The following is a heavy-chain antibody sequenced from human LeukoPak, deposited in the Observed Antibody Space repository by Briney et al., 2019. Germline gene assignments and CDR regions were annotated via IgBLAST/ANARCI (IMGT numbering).Heavy chain of an antibody. J-gene: IGHJ4*02. Sequence: GGSLRLSCAASGFTFSSYSMNWVRQAPGKGLEWVSSISSSSSYIYYADSVKGRFTISRDNAKNSLHLQMNSLRAEDMAVYYCARDCCSTSCKAHYFDYWGQGTLVTLSS. V-gene: IGHV3-21*01. CDR3: ARDCCSTSCKAHYFDY. CDR1: GFTFSSYS. CDR2: ISSSSSYI. D-gene: IGHD2-2*01.